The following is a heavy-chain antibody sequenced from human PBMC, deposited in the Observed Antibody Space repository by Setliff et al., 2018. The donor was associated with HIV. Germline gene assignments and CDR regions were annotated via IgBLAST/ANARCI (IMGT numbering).Heavy chain of an antibody. CDR1: GFTFSNAW. V-gene: IGHV3-15*01. CDR3: ASPHGGGDYDFWSGPGV. CDR2: IKSKTDGGTT. D-gene: IGHD3-3*01. Sequence: GSLRLSCAASGFTFSNAWMSWVRQAPGKGLEWVGRIKSKTDGGTTDYATAYGASVKGRFTISRDDSNNMAYLQMNSLKTEDTAVYYCASPHGGGDYDFWSGPGVWGQGTTVTVSS. J-gene: IGHJ6*02.